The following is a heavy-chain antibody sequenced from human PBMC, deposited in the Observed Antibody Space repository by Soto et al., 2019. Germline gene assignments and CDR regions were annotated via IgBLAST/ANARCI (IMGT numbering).Heavy chain of an antibody. CDR2: IRSKANSYAT. V-gene: IGHV3-73*02. D-gene: IGHD2-15*01. CDR1: GFTFSGSA. J-gene: IGHJ6*02. Sequence: EVQLVESGGGLVQPGGSLKLSCAASGFTFSGSAMHWVRQASGKGLEWVGRIRSKANSYATAYAASGKGRFTISRDDSKNKGYLRMNSLKTEDTDVYHCTSALDRYCSGGSCYQSYYYYYGIDVWGQGTTVTVSS. CDR3: TSALDRYCSGGSCYQSYYYYYGIDV.